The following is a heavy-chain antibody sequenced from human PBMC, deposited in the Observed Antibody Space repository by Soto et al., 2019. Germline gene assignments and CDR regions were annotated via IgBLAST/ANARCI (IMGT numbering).Heavy chain of an antibody. J-gene: IGHJ3*02. V-gene: IGHV4-34*01. CDR3: ARIPAVSRAFDI. CDR2: INPSGST. CDR1: GGSFTGYY. Sequence: PSETLSLTCAVYGGSFTGYYWSWIRQPPGKGLEWIGEINPSGSTNYNPSLKSRVTISVDASKNQFSLRLSSVTAADTAVYYCARIPAVSRAFDIWGQGTMVTVSS. D-gene: IGHD1-20*01.